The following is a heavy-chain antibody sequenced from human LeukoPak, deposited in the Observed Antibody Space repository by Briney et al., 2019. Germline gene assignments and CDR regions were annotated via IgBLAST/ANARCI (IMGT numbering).Heavy chain of an antibody. J-gene: IGHJ5*02. D-gene: IGHD3-16*01. CDR3: AKLGGRRETYGWLGP. V-gene: IGHV4-59*01. Sequence: SETLSLTCTVSGGSISSYYWSWIRQPPGKELECIGYIYYSGNTHYNPSLKSRVTMSVDTSKNQFSLKLTSVTAADTAVYYCAKLGGRRETYGWLGPWGQGTLVTVSS. CDR1: GGSISSYY. CDR2: IYYSGNT.